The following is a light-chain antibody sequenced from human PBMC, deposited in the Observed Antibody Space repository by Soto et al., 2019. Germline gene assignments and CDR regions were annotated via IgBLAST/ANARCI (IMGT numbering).Light chain of an antibody. CDR1: QSIDRC. CDR3: QQRSNWPSLT. Sequence: DIQITQSPSTLSASVGDRVTSTCRASQSIDRCSAWYQQKPGKAPKLVISDGSTLESGVPSRFSVSGSGTDFTLTITSLQPDEFATYYWQQRSNWPSLTFGGGTKVELK. V-gene: IGKV1-5*01. CDR2: DGS. J-gene: IGKJ4*01.